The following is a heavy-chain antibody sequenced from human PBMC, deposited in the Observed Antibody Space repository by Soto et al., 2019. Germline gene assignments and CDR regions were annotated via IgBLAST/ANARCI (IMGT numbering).Heavy chain of an antibody. Sequence: EVQLVESGGGLVQIGGSLRLSCAASGFTFRSYELNWVRQAPGKGLEWVSYIDSYGTSIYYADSVKGRFSISRDNAKNSLYLQMNRLRAEYTAVYYCARDSWFGDFSSLYFDYWGQGTLVTVSS. V-gene: IGHV3-48*03. CDR2: IDSYGTSI. J-gene: IGHJ4*02. CDR1: GFTFRSYE. D-gene: IGHD3-10*01. CDR3: ARDSWFGDFSSLYFDY.